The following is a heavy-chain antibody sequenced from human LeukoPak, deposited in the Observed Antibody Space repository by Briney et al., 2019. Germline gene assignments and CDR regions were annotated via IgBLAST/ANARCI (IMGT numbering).Heavy chain of an antibody. Sequence: GGSLRLSCAASGFTFSSYAMSWVRQAPGKGLEWVSAISGSRGSTYYADSVKGRFTISRDISKKTLYLQMNSLRAEDTAVYYCTTDPTFFPTYYDFWSGYPPRGYWGQGTLVTVSS. CDR3: TTDPTFFPTYYDFWSGYPPRGY. J-gene: IGHJ4*02. D-gene: IGHD3-3*01. V-gene: IGHV3-23*01. CDR1: GFTFSSYA. CDR2: ISGSRGST.